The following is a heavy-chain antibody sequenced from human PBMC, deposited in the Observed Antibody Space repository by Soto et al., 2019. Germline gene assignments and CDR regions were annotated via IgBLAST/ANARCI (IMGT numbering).Heavy chain of an antibody. CDR2: TYYRSKWYN. V-gene: IGHV6-1*01. D-gene: IGHD2-2*01. CDR1: GDSVPSNSAA. CDR3: ARGEYCSSTSCFPWPYYYYYRDV. Sequence: PSQTLSLTCAISGDSVPSNSAAWNWIRQSPSRGLEWLGRTYYRSKWYNDYAVSVKSRITINPDTSKNQFSLQLNSVIPEDTAVYYCARGEYCSSTSCFPWPYYYYYRDVWGKGTTVTVSS. J-gene: IGHJ6*03.